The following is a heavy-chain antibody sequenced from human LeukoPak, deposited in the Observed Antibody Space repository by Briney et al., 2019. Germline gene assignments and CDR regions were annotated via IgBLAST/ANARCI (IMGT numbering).Heavy chain of an antibody. CDR3: ARLEWWLQTTSAFDI. D-gene: IGHD3-3*01. J-gene: IGHJ3*02. CDR1: GGSISSSSYY. CDR2: IYYSGRS. Sequence: PSETLSLTCTVSGGSISSSSYYWGWIRQPPGKGLEWIGSIYYSGRSYYNPSLKSRVTISADTSKNQFYLKLSSVTAADTAVYYCARLEWWLQTTSAFDIWGQGTMVTVSS. V-gene: IGHV4-39*01.